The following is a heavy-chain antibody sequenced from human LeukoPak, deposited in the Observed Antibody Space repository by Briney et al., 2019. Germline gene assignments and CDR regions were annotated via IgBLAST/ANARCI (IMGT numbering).Heavy chain of an antibody. D-gene: IGHD6-19*01. V-gene: IGHV3-43*01. J-gene: IGHJ4*02. CDR3: ARDQVDSSGWYRDNYFDY. CDR1: GFTFEEYS. CDR2: ISWDGSTT. Sequence: GGSLRLSCASSGFTFEEYSMHWVRQVPGRGLEWVSLISWDGSTTYYADSVKGGFTISRDNAKNSLYLHMNSLRAEDTAVYYCARDQVDSSGWYRDNYFDYWGQGTLVTVSS.